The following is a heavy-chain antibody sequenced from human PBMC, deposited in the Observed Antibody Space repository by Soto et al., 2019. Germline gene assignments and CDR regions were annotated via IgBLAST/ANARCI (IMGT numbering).Heavy chain of an antibody. V-gene: IGHV4-59*08. J-gene: IGHJ6*03. CDR1: GGSISSYF. CDR3: ARHEAFYYGSGTYYYYMYV. D-gene: IGHD3-10*01. CDR2: IYNSGST. Sequence: SETLSLTCTVSGGSISSYFWDWIRQPPGKGLEWIGYIYNSGSTNYNPSLKSRVTISVDTSKNQFSLKLSSVTAADTAVYYCARHEAFYYGSGTYYYYMYVWGKGTTVTVSS.